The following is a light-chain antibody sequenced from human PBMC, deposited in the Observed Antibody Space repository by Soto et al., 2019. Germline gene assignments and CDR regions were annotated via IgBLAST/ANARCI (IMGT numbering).Light chain of an antibody. Sequence: EIVLTQSPATLSSFPGDRVTLSCRASQAVNTRLAWYQHKPGQAPRLLIYLTSNRAAGIPAGFSGSGSETDFTLTISDVEPEDFAVYYCHQRQSWPRTFGQGTKVDIK. J-gene: IGKJ1*01. V-gene: IGKV3-11*01. CDR1: QAVNTR. CDR2: LTS. CDR3: HQRQSWPRT.